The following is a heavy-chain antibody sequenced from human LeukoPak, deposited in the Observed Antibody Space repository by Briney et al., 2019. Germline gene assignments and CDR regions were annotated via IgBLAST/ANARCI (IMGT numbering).Heavy chain of an antibody. J-gene: IGHJ4*02. CDR3: ASLPSVKYYGSEIDY. CDR1: GFTFSSYG. V-gene: IGHV3-30*03. D-gene: IGHD3-10*01. Sequence: PGGSLRLSCAASGFTFSSYGMHWVRQAPGKGLEWVAVISYDGSNKYYADSVKGRFTISRDNSKNTLYLQMNSLRAGDTAVYYCASLPSVKYYGSEIDYWGQGTLVTVSS. CDR2: ISYDGSNK.